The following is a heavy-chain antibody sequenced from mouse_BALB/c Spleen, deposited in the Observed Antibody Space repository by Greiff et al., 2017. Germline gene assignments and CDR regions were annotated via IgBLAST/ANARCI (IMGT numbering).Heavy chain of an antibody. CDR2: IDPSDSYT. CDR1: GYTFTSYW. J-gene: IGHJ2*01. CDR3: ARDGNYLY. D-gene: IGHD2-1*01. Sequence: QVQLQQPGAELVKPGASVKLSCKASGYTFTSYWMHWVKQRPGQGLEWIGEIDPSDSYTNYNQKFKGKATLTVDKSSSTAYMQLSSLTSEDSAVYYCARDGNYLYWGQGTTLTVSS. V-gene: IGHV1-69*02.